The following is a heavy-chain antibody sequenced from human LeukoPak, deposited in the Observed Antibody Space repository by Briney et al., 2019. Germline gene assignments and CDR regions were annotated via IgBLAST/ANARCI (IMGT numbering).Heavy chain of an antibody. D-gene: IGHD3-10*01. Sequence: GASVKVTCKASGYTFTSYDINWVRQATGQGLEWMGWMNPNSGNTGYAQKFQGRVTMTRNTSISTAYMELSSLRSEDTAVYYCARVGTMVRGVTGDWGQGTLVTVSS. J-gene: IGHJ4*02. V-gene: IGHV1-8*01. CDR3: ARVGTMVRGVTGD. CDR2: MNPNSGNT. CDR1: GYTFTSYD.